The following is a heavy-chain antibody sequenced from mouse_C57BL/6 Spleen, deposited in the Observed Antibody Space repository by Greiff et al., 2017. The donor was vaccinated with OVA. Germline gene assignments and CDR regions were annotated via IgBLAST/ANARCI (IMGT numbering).Heavy chain of an antibody. CDR3: ARKDDGYGDAGFAY. D-gene: IGHD2-3*01. Sequence: QVQLKQSGPGLVQPSQSLSITCTVSGFSLTSYGVHWVRQSPGKGLEWLGVIWRGGSTDYNAAFISSLSISKDNSKSQVFFKMNSLQADDTAIYYCARKDDGYGDAGFAYWGQGTLVTVSA. V-gene: IGHV2-2*01. CDR2: IWRGGST. CDR1: GFSLTSYG. J-gene: IGHJ3*01.